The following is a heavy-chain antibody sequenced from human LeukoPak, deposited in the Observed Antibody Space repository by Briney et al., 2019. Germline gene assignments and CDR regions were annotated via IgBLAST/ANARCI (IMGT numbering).Heavy chain of an antibody. J-gene: IGHJ6*03. D-gene: IGHD5-18*01. CDR3: AVAATTTTIATVDTAMVTGRPYYYYYYMDV. CDR2: IIPIFGTA. Sequence: SVKVSCKASGGTFSSYAISWVRQAPGQGLEWMGGIIPIFGTANYAQKFQGRVTITADKSTSTAYMELSSLRSEDTAVYYCAVAATTTTIATVDTAMVTGRPYYYYYYMDVWGKGTTVTVSS. CDR1: GGTFSSYA. V-gene: IGHV1-69*06.